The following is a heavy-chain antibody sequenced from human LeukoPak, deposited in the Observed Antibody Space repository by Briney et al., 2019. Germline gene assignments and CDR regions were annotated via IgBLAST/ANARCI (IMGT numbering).Heavy chain of an antibody. CDR3: ARSTPGSLGQFDR. Sequence: KASETLSLTCTVSGGSISSYYWSWLRQPPGKRLEWIGYIYYSGSTSYNPSLKRRVTLSVDTSKNQISLKLTSATAADTAVYYCARSTPGSLGQFDRWGQGTLVMVSS. CDR2: IYYSGST. J-gene: IGHJ5*02. CDR1: GGSISSYY. V-gene: IGHV4-59*01. D-gene: IGHD3-10*01.